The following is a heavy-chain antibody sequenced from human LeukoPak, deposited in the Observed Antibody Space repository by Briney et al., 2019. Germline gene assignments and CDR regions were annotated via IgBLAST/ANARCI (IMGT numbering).Heavy chain of an antibody. J-gene: IGHJ3*02. D-gene: IGHD3-10*01. Sequence: ASVNVSCKASRDAFTGDDMHWVRQAPGHGLGWMGWINANIGGTNYAQKFHSRVNMNRDTSISTDYMELSRLRSDEPAVYYCVRDRGWDAFDIWGEGTMVTVSS. V-gene: IGHV1-2*02. CDR1: RDAFTGDD. CDR3: VRDRGWDAFDI. CDR2: INANIGGT.